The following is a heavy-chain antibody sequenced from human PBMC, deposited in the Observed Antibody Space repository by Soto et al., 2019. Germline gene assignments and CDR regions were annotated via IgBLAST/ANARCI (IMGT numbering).Heavy chain of an antibody. V-gene: IGHV4-31*03. CDR3: GRGGLGYCSGGSCYSAELSRYYYGMDV. D-gene: IGHD2-15*01. CDR1: GGSISSGGYY. J-gene: IGHJ6*02. CDR2: IYYSGST. Sequence: QVQLQESGPGLVKPSQTLSLTCTVSGGSISSGGYYWSWIRQHPGKGLEWIGYIYYSGSTYYNPSLTTRVTISGVTSKNQFSLKRGAVRAGDTAVCYCGRGGLGYCSGGSCYSAELSRYYYGMDVWGQGTTVTVSS.